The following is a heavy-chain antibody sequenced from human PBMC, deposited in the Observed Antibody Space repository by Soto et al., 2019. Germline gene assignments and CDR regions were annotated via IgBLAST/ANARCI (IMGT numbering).Heavy chain of an antibody. V-gene: IGHV2-70*11. J-gene: IGHJ6*02. Sequence: SGPTLVNPTQTLTLTCTFSGFSLSSTGMCVSWIRQPPGKALEWLARIDWDDDKYYSTSLKTRLTISKDTSKNQVVLTMASVEPVDTATYYCARTRHSLGGNYRDPYYYGMDVWGQGTTVTVSS. CDR2: IDWDDDK. CDR1: GFSLSSTGMC. D-gene: IGHD3-16*02. CDR3: ARTRHSLGGNYRDPYYYGMDV.